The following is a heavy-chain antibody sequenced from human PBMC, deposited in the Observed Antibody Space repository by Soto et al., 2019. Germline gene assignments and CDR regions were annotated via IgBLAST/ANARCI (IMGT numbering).Heavy chain of an antibody. CDR2: ISYGGTNK. J-gene: IGHJ4*02. Sequence: QVQLEESGGGVVQPGRSLRLSCAASGFTFSSSGMHWVRQAPGKGLEWVAVISYGGTNKYYADSVKGRFTISRDNSKNTLYLQMNSLRVEDTAVYYCAKGEGGYIDYDVGYHFDYWGQGTLVTVSS. V-gene: IGHV3-30*18. CDR1: GFTFSSSG. D-gene: IGHD5-12*01. CDR3: AKGEGGYIDYDVGYHFDY.